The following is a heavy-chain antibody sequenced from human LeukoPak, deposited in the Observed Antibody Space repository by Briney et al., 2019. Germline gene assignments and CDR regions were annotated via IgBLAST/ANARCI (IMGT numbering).Heavy chain of an antibody. CDR3: ARDLEYQPHVFDY. J-gene: IGHJ4*02. Sequence: ASVKVSCKASGYTFTAYYIHWVRQAPGQGLEWMGWINPNSGGTNYAQKFQGRVTMTRDTSISTAYMELSRLRSDDTAVYYCARDLEYQPHVFDYWGQGTLVTVSS. CDR2: INPNSGGT. V-gene: IGHV1-2*02. CDR1: GYTFTAYY. D-gene: IGHD2-2*01.